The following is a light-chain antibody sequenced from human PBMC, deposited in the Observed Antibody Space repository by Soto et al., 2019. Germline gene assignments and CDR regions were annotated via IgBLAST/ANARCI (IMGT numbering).Light chain of an antibody. Sequence: QSVLTQPASVSGSPGQSIAISCTGTSSDVGSYNSVSWYQQHPGKAPKLMIYEGSKRPSGVSDRFSGSKSGNTASLTISGVQPEDEADYHCSSYTTIKTVVFGGGTKVTV. CDR1: SSDVGSYNS. CDR2: EGS. V-gene: IGLV2-14*02. CDR3: SSYTTIKTVV. J-gene: IGLJ2*01.